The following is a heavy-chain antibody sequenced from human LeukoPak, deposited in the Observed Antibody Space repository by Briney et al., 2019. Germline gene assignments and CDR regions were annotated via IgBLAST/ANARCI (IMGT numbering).Heavy chain of an antibody. J-gene: IGHJ1*01. CDR2: IYYSRST. CDR3: ARDSGNRGFQH. D-gene: IGHD1-14*01. Sequence: PSETLSLTCTVSGVSISSGGYYWSWIRQHPGKGLEWIGYIYYSRSTYYKPSLESRVTISLDTSKNQFSLKLSSVTAADTAMYYCARDSGNRGFQHWGQGSLVTVSS. CDR1: GVSISSGGYY. V-gene: IGHV4-31*03.